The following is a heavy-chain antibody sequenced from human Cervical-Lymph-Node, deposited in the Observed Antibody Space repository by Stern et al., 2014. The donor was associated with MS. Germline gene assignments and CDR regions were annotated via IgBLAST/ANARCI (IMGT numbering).Heavy chain of an antibody. Sequence: EVQLVESGGGLIQPGGSLRLSCAPSGFTVSSTYMSWVRQAPGRGLEWVSIIFSGGATAYAVAVKGRFTISRDNSRNTLYLQMNSLRAEDTAFYYCARVPPGYGSNSFFDYWGQGNLVTVSS. CDR3: ARVPPGYGSNSFFDY. CDR1: GFTVSSTY. V-gene: IGHV3-53*01. D-gene: IGHD4-23*01. J-gene: IGHJ4*02. CDR2: IFSGGAT.